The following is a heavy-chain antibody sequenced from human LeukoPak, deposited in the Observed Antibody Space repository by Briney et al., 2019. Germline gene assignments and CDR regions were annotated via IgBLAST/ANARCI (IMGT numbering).Heavy chain of an antibody. Sequence: GGSLRLSCAASGFTFSNYAMSWVRQAPGKGLEWVAFIRYDGSNKYYADSVKGRFTISRDNSKNTLYLQMNSLRAEDTAVYYCAGRSSTSWSSFDYWGQGTLVTVSS. J-gene: IGHJ4*02. V-gene: IGHV3-30*02. CDR2: IRYDGSNK. CDR1: GFTFSNYA. D-gene: IGHD2-2*01. CDR3: AGRSSTSWSSFDY.